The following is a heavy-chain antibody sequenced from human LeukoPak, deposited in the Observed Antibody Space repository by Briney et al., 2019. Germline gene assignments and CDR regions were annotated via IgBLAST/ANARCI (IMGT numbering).Heavy chain of an antibody. Sequence: PGGSLRLSCAASGFTFSSYWMSWVRQAPGKGLEWVANIKQDGSEKYYVDSVKGRFTVSRDNAKNSLYLQMNSLRAEDTAVYYCARLSGSYYYYYYYMDVWGKGTTVTISS. CDR2: IKQDGSEK. J-gene: IGHJ6*03. V-gene: IGHV3-7*01. CDR1: GFTFSSYW. CDR3: ARLSGSYYYYYYYMDV. D-gene: IGHD1-26*01.